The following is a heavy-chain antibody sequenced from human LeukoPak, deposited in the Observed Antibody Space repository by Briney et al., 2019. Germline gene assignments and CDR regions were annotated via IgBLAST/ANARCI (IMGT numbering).Heavy chain of an antibody. V-gene: IGHV3-21*01. J-gene: IGHJ6*03. CDR3: ARDQPIFGVVDYYYYYMDV. D-gene: IGHD3-3*01. Sequence: PGGSLRLFCAASGFTFSSYSMNWVRQAPGKGLEWVSSISSSSSYIYYADSVKGRFTISRDNAKNSLYLQMNSLRAEDTAVYYCARDQPIFGVVDYYYYYMDVWGKGTTVTVSS. CDR1: GFTFSSYS. CDR2: ISSSSSYI.